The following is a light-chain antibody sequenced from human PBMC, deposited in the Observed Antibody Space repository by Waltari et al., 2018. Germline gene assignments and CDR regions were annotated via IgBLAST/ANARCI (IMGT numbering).Light chain of an antibody. CDR2: GTS. CDR3: QQYDGEVVT. CDR1: SSVKSIS. Sequence: ASSSVKSISLTWQQQKRGQAPRLLIYGTSSRATVIPDRFSGSWSGKDFLLTISRLAPEDVADYYCQQYDGEVVTFGGGTKVEI. V-gene: IGKV3-20*01. J-gene: IGKJ4*02.